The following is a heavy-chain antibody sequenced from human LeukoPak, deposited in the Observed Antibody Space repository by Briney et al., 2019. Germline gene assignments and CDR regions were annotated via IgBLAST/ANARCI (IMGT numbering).Heavy chain of an antibody. CDR1: KFTFSHYG. J-gene: IGHJ4*02. D-gene: IGHD4-11*01. Sequence: GGSLRLSCAASKFTFSHYGMHWVRQAPGKGLQWVAVIWSDGTNQYYADSVKGRFTISRDNSNKMVYLQMNSLRADDTGVYYCAKDAQRGFDYSNSLEYWDQGALVIVSS. CDR3: AKDAQRGFDYSNSLEY. CDR2: IWSDGTNQ. V-gene: IGHV3-33*06.